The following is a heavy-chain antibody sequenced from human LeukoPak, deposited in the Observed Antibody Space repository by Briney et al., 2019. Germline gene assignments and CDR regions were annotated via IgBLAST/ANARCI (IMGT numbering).Heavy chain of an antibody. J-gene: IGHJ4*02. CDR2: INPSGGST. V-gene: IGHV1-46*01. Sequence: ASVKVSCKASGYTLTIHYMYWVRQAPGQGLEWMGIINPSGGSTSYAQRFQGRVTMTRDTSTSTAYMELSSLRSEDTAVYYCARGSGSHPGYWGQGTLVTVSS. CDR3: ARGSGSHPGY. D-gene: IGHD1-26*01. CDR1: GYTLTIHY.